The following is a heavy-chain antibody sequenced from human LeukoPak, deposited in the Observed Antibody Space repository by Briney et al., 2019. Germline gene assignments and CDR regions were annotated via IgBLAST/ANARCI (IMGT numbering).Heavy chain of an antibody. J-gene: IGHJ4*02. CDR3: ARDRIAAAGEFDY. CDR2: INSDGSST. D-gene: IGHD6-13*01. CDR1: GFTFSSYW. Sequence: SGGSLRLSCAASGFTFSSYWMHWVRQAPGKGLVWVSRINSDGSSTSYADSVKGRFTISRYNAKNTLYLQMNSLRAEDTAVYYCARDRIAAAGEFDYWGQGTLVTVSS. V-gene: IGHV3-74*01.